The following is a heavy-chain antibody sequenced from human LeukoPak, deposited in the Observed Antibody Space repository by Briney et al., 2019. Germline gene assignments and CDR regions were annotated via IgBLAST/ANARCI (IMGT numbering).Heavy chain of an antibody. V-gene: IGHV4-34*01. CDR3: ARTAGGSDWFDS. CDR2: IDHRGDI. J-gene: IGHJ5*01. CDR1: GGSFSGYF. D-gene: IGHD3-10*01. Sequence: SETLSLTCSVYGGSFSGYFWSWIRQPPGKGLEWIGEIDHRGDINANPSLNSRVTLSVDTSKSQFSLELSSVTAADTAVYYCARTAGGSDWFDSWGQGTLVTVSS.